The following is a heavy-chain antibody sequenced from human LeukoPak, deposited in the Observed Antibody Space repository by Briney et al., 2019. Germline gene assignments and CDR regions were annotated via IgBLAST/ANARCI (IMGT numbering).Heavy chain of an antibody. D-gene: IGHD3-3*01. CDR3: AKVGVEAHYYYYMDV. CDR1: GFTFSKSA. Sequence: GGSLRLSCAASGFTFSKSAMTWVRQAPGKGLEWVSGIADNGATYYADFVKGRFIISRDNSKNTMFLQMDSLRAEDTALYFCAKVGVEAHYYYYMDVWGKGTMVTVSS. CDR2: IADNGAT. J-gene: IGHJ6*03. V-gene: IGHV3-23*01.